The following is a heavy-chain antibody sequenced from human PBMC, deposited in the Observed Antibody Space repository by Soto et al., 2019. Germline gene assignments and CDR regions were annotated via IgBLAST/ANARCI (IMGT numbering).Heavy chain of an antibody. V-gene: IGHV2-5*02. Sequence: QITLKESGPTLVKPTQTLTLTCTFSGFSLTTSGEAVGWIRQPPGKALEWLALIYWDDDKRSSPSLKSRLTITKDTSKNQVVLTMTNMDPVDTSTYYCAHIPGSGQLLYSYYYYMDVWGKGPTVTVSS. CDR1: GFSLTTSGEA. CDR3: AHIPGSGQLLYSYYYYMDV. CDR2: IYWDDDK. J-gene: IGHJ6*03. D-gene: IGHD3-10*01.